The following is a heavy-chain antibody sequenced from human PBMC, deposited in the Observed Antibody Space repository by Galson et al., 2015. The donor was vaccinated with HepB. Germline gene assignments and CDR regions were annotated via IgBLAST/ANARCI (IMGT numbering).Heavy chain of an antibody. Sequence: SETLSLTCAVYGGSFSGYYWTWVRQPPGKGLEWIGEINHSGITNYNSSLESRVSILVDTSKSQFSLRLSSVTAADTAIYYCARGLLRYSDWVPQRLGFDSWVKGIRVTVSS. V-gene: IGHV4-34*01. CDR2: INHSGIT. J-gene: IGHJ4*02. CDR3: ARGLLRYSDWVPQRLGFDS. D-gene: IGHD3-9*01. CDR1: GGSFSGYY.